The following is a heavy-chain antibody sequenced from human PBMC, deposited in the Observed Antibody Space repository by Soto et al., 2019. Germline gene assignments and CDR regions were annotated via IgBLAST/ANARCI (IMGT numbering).Heavy chain of an antibody. J-gene: IGHJ4*02. Sequence: QVHLVESGGGVVQPGRSLRLSCAASGFTFSSSGMHWVRQAPGKGLEWVAVISKDGSDKYYADSMKGRFTISRDNSKNTLYLQMNSLRAEDTAVYYCARRSGLYGGNLSPGLHYWGQGTLVTVSS. CDR2: ISKDGSDK. CDR1: GFTFSSSG. D-gene: IGHD2-21*02. V-gene: IGHV3-30*03. CDR3: ARRSGLYGGNLSPGLHY.